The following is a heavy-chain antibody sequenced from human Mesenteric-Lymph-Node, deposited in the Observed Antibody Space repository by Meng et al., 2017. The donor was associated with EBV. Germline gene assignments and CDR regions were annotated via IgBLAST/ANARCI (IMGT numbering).Heavy chain of an antibody. CDR1: GYIFNSYG. Sequence: QVQLVQSGAEVKKPGASVKVYCKPSGYIFNSYGISWVRQAPGQGLEWMGWISAFNGKTNYAQKFQDRVTLTTDTSTSIAYMELRSLRSDDTAVYYCARQSGSYYGNFDYWGQGTLVTVSS. CDR3: ARQSGSYYGNFDY. V-gene: IGHV1-18*01. CDR2: ISAFNGKT. D-gene: IGHD1-26*01. J-gene: IGHJ4*02.